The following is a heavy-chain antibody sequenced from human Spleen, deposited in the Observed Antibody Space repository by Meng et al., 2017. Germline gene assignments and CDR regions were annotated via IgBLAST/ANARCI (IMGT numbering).Heavy chain of an antibody. CDR1: GFTFSSYW. CDR3: AEMDSSGYYFVY. Sequence: GESLKISCVATGFTFSSYWMHWVRQDPGKGLEWVSAIYSGGSTDYADSVKGRFTISRDNSKNTLYLQMNSLRAEDTAVYYCAEMDSSGYYFVYWGQGTLVTVSS. CDR2: IYSGGST. V-gene: IGHV3-66*02. J-gene: IGHJ4*02. D-gene: IGHD3-22*01.